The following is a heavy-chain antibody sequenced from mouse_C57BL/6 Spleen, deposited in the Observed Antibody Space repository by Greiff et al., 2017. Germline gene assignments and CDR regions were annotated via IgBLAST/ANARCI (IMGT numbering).Heavy chain of an antibody. Sequence: QVQLKESGAELVRPGASVTLSCKASGYTFTDYEMHWVKQTPVHGLEWIGVIDPATGGTAYNQKFKGKALLTADKSSSPPYMELRSLTSADAAVYYYTRRGLLFCWYFDVWGTGTTVTVSS. CDR3: TRRGLLFCWYFDV. J-gene: IGHJ1*03. CDR2: IDPATGGT. CDR1: GYTFTDYE. V-gene: IGHV1-15*01.